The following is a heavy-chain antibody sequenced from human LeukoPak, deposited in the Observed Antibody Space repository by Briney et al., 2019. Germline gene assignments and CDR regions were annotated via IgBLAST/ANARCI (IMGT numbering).Heavy chain of an antibody. D-gene: IGHD3-9*01. J-gene: IGHJ6*03. CDR1: GFTLSNYA. CDR3: ARIARWGYDILTGRMDV. Sequence: RSGGSLRLSCVASGFTLSNYAMSWVRQAPGKGLEWVSSLGISGGYTWYAGSVKGRFTISRDSSKNTLYLQMNSLRAEDTAVYYCARIARWGYDILTGRMDVWGKGTTVTISS. CDR2: LGISGGYT. V-gene: IGHV3-23*01.